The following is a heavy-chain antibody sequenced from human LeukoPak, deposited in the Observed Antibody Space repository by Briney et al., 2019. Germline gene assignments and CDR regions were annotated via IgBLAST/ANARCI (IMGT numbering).Heavy chain of an antibody. CDR3: ARAGDIVVVPAGDYMDV. Sequence: GGSLRLSCAASGFTFSSYSMNWVRQAPGKGLEWVSSISSSSSYIYYADSVKGRFTISRDNAKNSLYLQMNSLRAEDTAVYYCARAGDIVVVPAGDYMDVWGKGTTVTVSS. D-gene: IGHD2-2*01. CDR1: GFTFSSYS. CDR2: ISSSSSYI. V-gene: IGHV3-21*01. J-gene: IGHJ6*03.